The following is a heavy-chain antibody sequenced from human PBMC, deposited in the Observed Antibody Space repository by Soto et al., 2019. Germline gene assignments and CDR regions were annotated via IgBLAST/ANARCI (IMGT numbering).Heavy chain of an antibody. CDR2: IIPTFGTA. V-gene: IGHV1-69*13. Sequence: GASVKVSCKASGGTFSSYAISWVRQAPGQGLEWMEGIIPTFGTANYAQRFQGRVTITADESTSTVYMELSSLRSEDTAVYYCARELLGATERYFDYWGQGTLVTVSS. D-gene: IGHD1-26*01. J-gene: IGHJ4*02. CDR1: GGTFSSYA. CDR3: ARELLGATERYFDY.